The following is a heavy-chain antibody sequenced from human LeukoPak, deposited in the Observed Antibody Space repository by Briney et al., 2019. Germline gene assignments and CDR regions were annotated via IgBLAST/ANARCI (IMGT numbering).Heavy chain of an antibody. Sequence: PSETLSLTCTVSGGSISSGGYYWSWIRQPPGKGLEWIGYIYHSGSTYYNPSLKSRVTISVDRSKNQFSLKLSSVTAADTAVYYCARGRRNSSGYYVGGLLDYWGQGTLVTVSS. CDR2: IYHSGST. CDR1: GGSISSGGYY. CDR3: ARGRRNSSGYYVGGLLDY. J-gene: IGHJ4*02. D-gene: IGHD3-22*01. V-gene: IGHV4-30-2*01.